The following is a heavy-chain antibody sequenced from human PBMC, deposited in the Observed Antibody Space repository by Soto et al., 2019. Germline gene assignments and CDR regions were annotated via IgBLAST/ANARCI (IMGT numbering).Heavy chain of an antibody. CDR2: IYCDGST. Sequence: SETLSLTCSVSGGSISSSSYFWGWIRQPPGKGLEWIGSIYCDGSTYYNPSLKSRVTFSVDTSNNQFSLKLNSVTAADTAAYYCATRVEVVAKNYFDYWSQGALVTVSS. CDR1: GGSISSSSYF. CDR3: ATRVEVVAKNYFDY. V-gene: IGHV4-39*01. J-gene: IGHJ4*02. D-gene: IGHD2-15*01.